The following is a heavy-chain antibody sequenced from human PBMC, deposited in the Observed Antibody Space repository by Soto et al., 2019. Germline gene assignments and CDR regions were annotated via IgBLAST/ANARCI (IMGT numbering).Heavy chain of an antibody. CDR3: ARHLHPTTGYCPSTSCYHFDY. CDR1: VDSISSSRYY. J-gene: IGHJ4*02. V-gene: IGHV4-39*01. CDR2: IYYRGST. Sequence: WETLSLTCTFSVDSISSSRYYCGWFRQPPWKGLEWIGSIYYRGSTYYSPSLKSRVTISVDTSKNQFSLKLSSVTAADTAVYHCARHLHPTTGYCPSTSCYHFDYWGQGTLVSVSS. D-gene: IGHD2-2*01.